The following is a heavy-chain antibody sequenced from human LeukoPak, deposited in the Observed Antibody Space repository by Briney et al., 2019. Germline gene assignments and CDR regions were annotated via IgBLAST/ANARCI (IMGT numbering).Heavy chain of an antibody. Sequence: GGSLRLSCAASGFTFNSYAMHWVRQAPGKGLEWVAVISFDGRNKFYADSVKGRFTVSRDRSRNTLYLQMNSLRTEDTAVYYCARGRGSWYGVYFDYWGQGTLVTVSS. CDR2: ISFDGRNK. CDR1: GFTFNSYA. D-gene: IGHD6-13*01. J-gene: IGHJ4*02. CDR3: ARGRGSWYGVYFDY. V-gene: IGHV3-30*04.